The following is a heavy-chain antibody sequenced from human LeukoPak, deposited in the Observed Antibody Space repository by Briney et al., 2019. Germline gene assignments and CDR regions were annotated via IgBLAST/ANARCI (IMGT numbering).Heavy chain of an antibody. CDR1: GGSISSGGYY. CDR3: ARPHREQWLVQAPPGY. CDR2: IYYSGST. V-gene: IGHV4-31*03. D-gene: IGHD6-19*01. Sequence: SQTLSLTCTVSGGSISSGGYYWSWIRQHPGKGLEWIGYIYYSGSTYYNPSLKSRVTISVDTSKNQFSLKLSSVTAADTAVYYCARPHREQWLVQAPPGYWGQGTLVTVSS. J-gene: IGHJ4*02.